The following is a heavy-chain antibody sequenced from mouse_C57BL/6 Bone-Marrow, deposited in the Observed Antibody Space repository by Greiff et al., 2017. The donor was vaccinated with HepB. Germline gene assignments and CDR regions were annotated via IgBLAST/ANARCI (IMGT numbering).Heavy chain of an antibody. D-gene: IGHD2-14*01. J-gene: IGHJ2*01. V-gene: IGHV1-76*01. Sequence: QVQLQQSGAELVRPGASVKLSCKASGYTFTDYYINWVKQRPGQGLEWIARIYPGSGNTYYNEKFKGKATLTAEKSSTTAYMQLSSLTAEDSAVYFCAREEGTGRYFDYWGQGTTLTVSS. CDR3: AREEGTGRYFDY. CDR1: GYTFTDYY. CDR2: IYPGSGNT.